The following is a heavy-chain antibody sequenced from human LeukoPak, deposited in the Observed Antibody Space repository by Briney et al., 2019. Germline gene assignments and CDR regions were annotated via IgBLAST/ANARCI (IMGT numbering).Heavy chain of an antibody. CDR3: ARDQYDTWSRRGNFDS. D-gene: IGHD3-3*01. Sequence: GGSLRLSCVASGFTFGKYWMSWVRQAPGKGLEWVANIKLDGSEKNYVDSVKGRFTISRDSTKNSLYLQMNSLRAEDTAVFYCARDQYDTWSRRGNFDSWGQGTLVIVSS. CDR1: GFTFGKYW. J-gene: IGHJ4*02. V-gene: IGHV3-7*03. CDR2: IKLDGSEK.